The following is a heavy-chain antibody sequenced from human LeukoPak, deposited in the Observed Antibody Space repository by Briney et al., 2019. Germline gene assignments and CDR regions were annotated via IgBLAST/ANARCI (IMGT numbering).Heavy chain of an antibody. J-gene: IGHJ4*02. Sequence: PSETLSLTCAVYGGSFRGYYWSWIRQPPGKGLEWIGEINHSGSTNYNPSLKSRVTISVDTSKNQFSLKLSSVTAADTAVYYCARLIAVAGRGRSLYYFDYWGQGTLVTVSS. D-gene: IGHD6-19*01. V-gene: IGHV4-34*01. CDR2: INHSGST. CDR3: ARLIAVAGRGRSLYYFDY. CDR1: GGSFRGYY.